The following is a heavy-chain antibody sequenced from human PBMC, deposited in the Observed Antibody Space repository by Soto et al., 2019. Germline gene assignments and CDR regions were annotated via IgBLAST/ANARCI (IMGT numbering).Heavy chain of an antibody. D-gene: IGHD3-22*01. V-gene: IGHV3-30*18. CDR1: GFTFSSYG. J-gene: IGHJ4*02. CDR2: ISYDGSNK. Sequence: SLRLSCAAPGFTFSSYGMHWVRQAPGKGLEWVAVISYDGSNKYYADSVKGRFTISRDNSKNTLYLQMNSLRAEDTAVYYCAKDYWRYYDSSGYLDYWGQGTLVTVSS. CDR3: AKDYWRYYDSSGYLDY.